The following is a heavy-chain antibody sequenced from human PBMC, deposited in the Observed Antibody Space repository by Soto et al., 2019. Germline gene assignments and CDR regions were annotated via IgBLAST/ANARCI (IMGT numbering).Heavy chain of an antibody. CDR2: IYWDDDN. CDR1: GFSLTSNAVG. D-gene: IGHD6-19*01. V-gene: IGHV2-5*02. Sequence: QITLKESGPTLVKPTQTLTLTCTFSGFSLTSNAVGVGWFRQPPGKALEWLALIYWDDDNHYSPSLKSRLTFTKDTSKNQVVLIMTNMDPVDTATYYCAHGSGWLFDFWGQGTLVPVSS. CDR3: AHGSGWLFDF. J-gene: IGHJ4*02.